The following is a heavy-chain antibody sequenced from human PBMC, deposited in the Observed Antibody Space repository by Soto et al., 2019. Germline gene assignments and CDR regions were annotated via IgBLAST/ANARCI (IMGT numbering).Heavy chain of an antibody. D-gene: IGHD2-15*01. J-gene: IGHJ6*02. CDR1: GYTFTSYA. Sequence: QVQLVQSGAEVKKPGASVKVSGKASGYTFTSYAMHWVRQAPGPRLEWMGWINAGNGNTKYSQKVHGRVTITRDTAASTAYMELSSLRSEDTAVYYCARMVAKMGGMDVWGQGTTVTVSS. V-gene: IGHV1-3*01. CDR2: INAGNGNT. CDR3: ARMVAKMGGMDV.